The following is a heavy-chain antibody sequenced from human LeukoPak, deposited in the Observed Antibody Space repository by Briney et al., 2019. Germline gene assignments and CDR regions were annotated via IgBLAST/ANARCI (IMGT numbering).Heavy chain of an antibody. CDR2: ISSTGGAT. V-gene: IGHV3-23*01. D-gene: IGHD6-6*01. CDR1: GITFSSYG. CDR3: AKSPARIAARHFDY. J-gene: IGHJ4*02. Sequence: GGSLRLSCAASGITFSSYGMSWVRQAPGKGLEWVSSISSTGGATYYADSVRGRFTISRDNSKNTLYLQMNSLRAEDTAVYYCAKSPARIAARHFDYWGQGILVTVSS.